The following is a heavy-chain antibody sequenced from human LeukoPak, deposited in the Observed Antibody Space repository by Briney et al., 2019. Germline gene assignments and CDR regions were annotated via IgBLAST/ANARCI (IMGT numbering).Heavy chain of an antibody. CDR1: GGSISSSSYY. CDR2: IYYSGST. J-gene: IGHJ4*02. Sequence: SETLSLTCTVSGGSISSSSYYWGWIRQPPGKGLEWIGSIYYSGSTYYNPSLKSRVTISVDTSQTQFSLKLSSVTAADTAVYYCATKGIYDSSDRFDYWGQGTLVTVSS. CDR3: ATKGIYDSSDRFDY. D-gene: IGHD3-22*01. V-gene: IGHV4-39*07.